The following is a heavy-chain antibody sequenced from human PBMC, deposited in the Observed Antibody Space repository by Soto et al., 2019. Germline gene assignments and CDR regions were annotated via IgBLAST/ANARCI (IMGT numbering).Heavy chain of an antibody. CDR2: ISSSSSTI. J-gene: IGHJ4*02. D-gene: IGHD1-26*01. CDR1: GFAFSSYS. CDR3: ARSSGSRSRFDY. V-gene: IGHV3-48*02. Sequence: TGGSLRLSCAASGFAFSSYSMNWVRQAPGKGLEWVLYISSSSSTIYYADSVKGRFTISRDNAKNSLYLQMNSLRDEDTAVYYCARSSGSRSRFDYWGQGTLVTVSS.